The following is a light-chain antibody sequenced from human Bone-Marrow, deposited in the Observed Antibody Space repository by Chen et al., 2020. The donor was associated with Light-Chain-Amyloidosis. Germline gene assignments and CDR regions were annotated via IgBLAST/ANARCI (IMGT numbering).Light chain of an antibody. CDR3: QSADSSGTYEVI. J-gene: IGLJ2*01. CDR1: DLPTKY. V-gene: IGLV3-25*03. CDR2: RDT. Sequence: SYELTQPPSVSVSPGQTARITCSGDDLPTKYAYWYQQKPGQAPVLVRHRDTERPSGVSERLSGSSSGTTAALTIRGVQAEDEADDQCQSADSSGTYEVICGGGTKLTVL.